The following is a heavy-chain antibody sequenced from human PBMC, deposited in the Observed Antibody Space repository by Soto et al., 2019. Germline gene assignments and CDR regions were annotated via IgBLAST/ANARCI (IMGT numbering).Heavy chain of an antibody. V-gene: IGHV1-69*02. CDR2: IIPILGIA. J-gene: IGHJ4*02. CDR1: GGTFSSYT. D-gene: IGHD1-7*01. CDR3: AGSVDGGWNSYFDY. Sequence: QVQLVQSGAEVKKPGSSVKVSCKASGGTFSSYTISWVRQAPGQGLEWMGRIIPILGIANYAQKFQGRVTITADKSTSTAYMELSSLRSDDTAAYYCAGSVDGGWNSYFDYWGQGTLVTVSS.